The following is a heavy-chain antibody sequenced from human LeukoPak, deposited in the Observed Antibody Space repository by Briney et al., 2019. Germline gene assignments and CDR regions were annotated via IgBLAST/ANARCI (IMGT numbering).Heavy chain of an antibody. D-gene: IGHD1-26*01. V-gene: IGHV1-69*13. Sequence: SVKVSCKASGGTFSSYAISWVRQAPGQGLEWMGGIIPIFGTANYAQKFQGRVTITADESTSTAYMELSSLRSEDTAVYYCARATLKYRKWVYYYMDVWGKGTTVTVSS. CDR2: IIPIFGTA. CDR3: ARATLKYRKWVYYYMDV. J-gene: IGHJ6*03. CDR1: GGTFSSYA.